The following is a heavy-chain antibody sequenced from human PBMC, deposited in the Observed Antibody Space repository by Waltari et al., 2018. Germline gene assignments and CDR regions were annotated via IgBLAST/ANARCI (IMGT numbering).Heavy chain of an antibody. V-gene: IGHV1-24*01. CDR3: ATRYYALDY. CDR2: FDPEDGET. J-gene: IGHJ4*02. Sequence: QVQLVQSGAEVKKPGASVKVSCKASGYTFTSYDINWVRQDPGKGLEWMGGFDPEDGETIYAQKFQGRVTVTEDTSTDPAYMDLSSLRSEDTAVYYCATRYYALDYWGQGTLVTVSS. D-gene: IGHD1-26*01. CDR1: GYTFTSYD.